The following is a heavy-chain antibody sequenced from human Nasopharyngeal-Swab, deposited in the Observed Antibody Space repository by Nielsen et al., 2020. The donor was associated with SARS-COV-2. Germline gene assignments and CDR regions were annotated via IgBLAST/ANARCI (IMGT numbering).Heavy chain of an antibody. CDR1: GFTSSSYD. D-gene: IGHD7-27*01. CDR3: ARDRWTLGMDV. J-gene: IGHJ6*02. V-gene: IGHV3-13*01. CDR2: IGTAGDT. Sequence: GGSLRLSCAASGFTSSSYDMHWVRQATGKGLEWVSAIGTAGDTYYPGSVKGRFTISRENAKNSLYLQMNSLRAGDTAVYYCARDRWTLGMDVWGQGTTVTVSS.